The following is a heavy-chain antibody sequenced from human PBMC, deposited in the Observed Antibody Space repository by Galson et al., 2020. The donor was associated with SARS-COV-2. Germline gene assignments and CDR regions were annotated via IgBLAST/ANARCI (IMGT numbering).Heavy chain of an antibody. D-gene: IGHD2-21*01. CDR2: INQEGSDK. J-gene: IGHJ4*02. CDR1: GFTFSRYW. V-gene: IGHV3-7*04. Sequence: GGSLRLSCAASGFTFSRYWMSWVRQPPGKGLEWVANINQEGSDKNDVDSVKGRFTISSDTAKNSLYLQMNRLRAEDTAVYYGERDLGLWTTGYLDCWGQGILVTVSS. CDR3: ERDLGLWTTGYLDC.